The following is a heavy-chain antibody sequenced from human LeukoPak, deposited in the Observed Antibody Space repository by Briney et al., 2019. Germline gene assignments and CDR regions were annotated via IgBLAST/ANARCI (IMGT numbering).Heavy chain of an antibody. D-gene: IGHD3-22*01. CDR3: ARDLTGPYDQ. Sequence: AGKSLRLSCAASGXTVSRYWMHWVRQAPGKGLVWVARINVEGNYIDYAESVKGRFTISRDSAKNTLYLQMNSVRAEDTAVYSCARDLTGPYDQWGQGTLVTVSS. CDR2: INVEGNYI. J-gene: IGHJ4*02. V-gene: IGHV3-74*01. CDR1: GXTVSRYW.